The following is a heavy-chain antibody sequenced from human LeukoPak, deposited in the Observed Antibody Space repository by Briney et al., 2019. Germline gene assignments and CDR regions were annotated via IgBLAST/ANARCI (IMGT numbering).Heavy chain of an antibody. J-gene: IGHJ3*01. CDR3: ARMGVSYYYDSSTYYPVAFDV. CDR2: IFHSGSI. V-gene: IGHV4-38-2*02. D-gene: IGHD3-22*01. CDR1: GYSISSGYY. Sequence: SETLSLTCNVSGYSISSGYYWGWIRRSPGEGLGGIATIFHSGSIYYNPSLKTPVSLSVDTSKNQFSLKLNSVTAADTAVYYCARMGVSYYYDSSTYYPVAFDVWGQGTMVTVSS.